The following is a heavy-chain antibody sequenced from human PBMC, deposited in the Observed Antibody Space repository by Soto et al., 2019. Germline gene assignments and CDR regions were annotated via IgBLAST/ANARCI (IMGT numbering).Heavy chain of an antibody. CDR1: GFTFSSYG. V-gene: IGHV3-33*01. Sequence: QVQLVESGGGVVQPGRSLRLSCAASGFTFSSYGMHWVRQAPGKGLEWVAVIWYDGSSEYYAESVKGRFTISRDNSKNTPDLQMDSLRVEDSALYYCARDYSSTWYGVDSWGQGTLVTVSS. D-gene: IGHD6-13*01. J-gene: IGHJ4*02. CDR2: IWYDGSSE. CDR3: ARDYSSTWYGVDS.